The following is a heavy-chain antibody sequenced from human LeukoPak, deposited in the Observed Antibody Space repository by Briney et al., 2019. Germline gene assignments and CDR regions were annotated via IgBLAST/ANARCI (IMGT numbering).Heavy chain of an antibody. D-gene: IGHD2-21*02. CDR2: IYTSGST. V-gene: IGHV4-61*02. Sequence: SQTLSLTCTVSGGSISSGSYYWSWIRQPAGKGLEWIGRIYTSGSTNYNPSLKSRVTISVDTSKNQLSLKLSSVTAADTAVYYCARFSATPQYCGGDCYSSWGQGTLVTVSS. J-gene: IGHJ4*02. CDR3: ARFSATPQYCGGDCYSS. CDR1: GGSISSGSYY.